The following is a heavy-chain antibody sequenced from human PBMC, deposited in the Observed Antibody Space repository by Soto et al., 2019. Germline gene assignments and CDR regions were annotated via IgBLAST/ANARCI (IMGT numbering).Heavy chain of an antibody. CDR1: GFSFDDFV. CDR3: AKGVATAVPALDY. D-gene: IGHD2-21*02. Sequence: LRLSCVASGFSFDDFVMNWVRQRPGKGLEWVSSVSWNSGAKLYADSVKGRFAISRDSAKKSVYLQMNSLRPDDTAFYYCAKGVATAVPALDYWGQGTLVTVSS. CDR2: VSWNSGAK. J-gene: IGHJ4*02. V-gene: IGHV3-9*01.